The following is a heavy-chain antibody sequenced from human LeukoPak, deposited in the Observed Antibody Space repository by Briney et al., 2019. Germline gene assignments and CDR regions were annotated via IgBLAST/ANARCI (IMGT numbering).Heavy chain of an antibody. D-gene: IGHD2-15*01. V-gene: IGHV1-69*13. CDR2: IIPIFGTA. Sequence: SVKVSCKASGGTLSGYAISWVRQAPGQGLEWMGGIIPIFGTANYAQKFQGRVTITADESTSTAYMELSSLRSEDTAVYYCARSSLYCSGGSCYSGYYGMDVWGQGTTVTVSS. J-gene: IGHJ6*02. CDR3: ARSSLYCSGGSCYSGYYGMDV. CDR1: GGTLSGYA.